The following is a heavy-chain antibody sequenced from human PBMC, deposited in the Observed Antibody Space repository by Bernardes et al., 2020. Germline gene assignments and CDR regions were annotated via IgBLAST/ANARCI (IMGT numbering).Heavy chain of an antibody. J-gene: IGHJ5*02. CDR3: ARDGQWLVPSDWFDP. V-gene: IGHV3-33*01. D-gene: IGHD6-19*01. CDR2: IWYDGSNK. CDR1: GFTFSSYG. Sequence: GGSLRLSCAASGFTFSSYGMHWVRQAPGKGLEWVAVIWYDGSNKYYADSVKGRFTISRDNSKNTLYLQMNSLRAEDTAVYYCARDGQWLVPSDWFDPWGQGTLVTVSS.